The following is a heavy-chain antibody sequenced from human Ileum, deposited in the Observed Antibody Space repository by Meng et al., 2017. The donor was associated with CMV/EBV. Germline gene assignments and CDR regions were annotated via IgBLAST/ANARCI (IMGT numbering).Heavy chain of an antibody. CDR2: IYYDDSSA. Sequence: GGSLRLSCAASGFTFSSYGMSWVRQAPGKGLEWVSLIYYDDSSAYYADSVKGRFTTSRDNSKNTLYLQMNSLRAEDTAVYYCAKKFTTGYDYWGHGTRVTVSS. J-gene: IGHJ4*01. CDR3: AKKFTTGYDY. D-gene: IGHD1-1*01. V-gene: IGHV3-23*03. CDR1: GFTFSSYG.